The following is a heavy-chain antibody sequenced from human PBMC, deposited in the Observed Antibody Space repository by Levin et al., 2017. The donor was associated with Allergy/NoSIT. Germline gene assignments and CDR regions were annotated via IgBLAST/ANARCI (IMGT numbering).Heavy chain of an antibody. Sequence: GESLKISCSASGFIFSNYAMHWVRQAPGKGLKYVSAISSNGVSTYYADPVKGRFTISRDNSKNTLFLQMSSLRSDDTAVYYCVRPSTFYDILAPIDCWGQGALVTVSS. CDR3: VRPSTFYDILAPIDC. D-gene: IGHD3-9*01. V-gene: IGHV3-64D*06. CDR2: ISSNGVST. J-gene: IGHJ4*02. CDR1: GFIFSNYA.